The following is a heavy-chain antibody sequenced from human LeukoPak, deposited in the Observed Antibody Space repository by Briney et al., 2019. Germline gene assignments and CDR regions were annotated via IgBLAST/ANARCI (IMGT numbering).Heavy chain of an antibody. J-gene: IGHJ6*02. CDR3: ARHEYNYGSGTYYYYGMDV. V-gene: IGHV4-59*08. CDR2: IYYSGST. CDR1: GGSISSYY. D-gene: IGHD3-10*01. Sequence: PSETLSLTCTVSGGSISSYYWSWIRQPPGKGLEWIGYIYYSGSTNYNPSLKSRVTISVDTSENQFSLKWSFVTAADTAVYYCARHEYNYGSGTYYYYGMDVWGQGTTATVAS.